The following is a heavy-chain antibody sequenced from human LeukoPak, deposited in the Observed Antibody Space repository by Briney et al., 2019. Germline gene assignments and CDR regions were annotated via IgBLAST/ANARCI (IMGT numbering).Heavy chain of an antibody. CDR3: ANQGGSLTEVGYYMDV. V-gene: IGHV3-30*02. D-gene: IGHD1-26*01. Sequence: GGSLRLSCAASGFTFSTYGMHWVRQAPGKGLEWVAFIRSDGTSKYYTDSVKSRFTISRDNSKNTLYLQMNSLRAEDTAVYYCANQGGSLTEVGYYMDVWGKGTTVTVSS. CDR2: IRSDGTSK. CDR1: GFTFSTYG. J-gene: IGHJ6*03.